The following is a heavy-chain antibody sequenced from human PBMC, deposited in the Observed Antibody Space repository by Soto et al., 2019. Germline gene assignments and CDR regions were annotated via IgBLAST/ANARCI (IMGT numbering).Heavy chain of an antibody. CDR3: ARDGRGYCTNGVCLRNYCYYGMDV. CDR2: ISSSSSTI. D-gene: IGHD2-8*01. J-gene: IGHJ6*02. V-gene: IGHV3-48*02. Sequence: RRLSCAASGFTFSSYSMNWVRQAPGKGLEWVSYISSSSSTIYYADSVKGRFTISRDNAKNSLYLQMNSLRDEDTAVYYCARDGRGYCTNGVCLRNYCYYGMDVWGQGTTVTVSS. CDR1: GFTFSSYS.